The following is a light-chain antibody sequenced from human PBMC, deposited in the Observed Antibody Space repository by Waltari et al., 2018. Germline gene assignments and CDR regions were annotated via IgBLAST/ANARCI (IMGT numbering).Light chain of an antibody. CDR1: QGISGY. CDR2: GAS. J-gene: IGKJ2*01. CDR3: QQFHTFPAT. Sequence: IQLTQSPSSLPASLGDRVTITCRASQGISGYLAWYQQEPGKAPKLLIYGASTLQSGVPARFSGSGSGTQYTLTISRLLPEDFATYYCQQFHTFPATFGQGTKVEI. V-gene: IGKV1-9*01.